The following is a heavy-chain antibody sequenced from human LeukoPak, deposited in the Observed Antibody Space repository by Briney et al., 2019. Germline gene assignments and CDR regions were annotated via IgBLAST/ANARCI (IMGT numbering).Heavy chain of an antibody. J-gene: IGHJ4*02. D-gene: IGHD2-2*01. CDR1: GYTFTGYY. CDR2: INPNSGGT. CDR3: ARGMIVVVPAAADY. Sequence: ASVKVSCKASGYTFTGYYMHWVRQAPGQGLEWMGWINPNSGGTNYAQKFQGRVTMTRDTSISTAYMELNRLRSDDTAVYYCARGMIVVVPAAADYWGQGTLVTVSS. V-gene: IGHV1-2*02.